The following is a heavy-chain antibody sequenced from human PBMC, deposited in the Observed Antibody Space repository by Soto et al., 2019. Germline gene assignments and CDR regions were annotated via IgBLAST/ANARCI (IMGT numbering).Heavy chain of an antibody. CDR3: ARATRSAEVGAYTWLDP. V-gene: IGHV4-59*01. D-gene: IGHD1-26*01. CDR2: IYSSGTT. CDR1: GDSISDYF. J-gene: IGHJ5*02. Sequence: SETPSLTCIGSGDSISDYFWSWIRQPPGKGLEWIGYIYSSGTTIYNPSLKSRVTISVDTSKNQFFLKLRSVTTADTAVYYCARATRSAEVGAYTWLDPWGQGTLVTVS.